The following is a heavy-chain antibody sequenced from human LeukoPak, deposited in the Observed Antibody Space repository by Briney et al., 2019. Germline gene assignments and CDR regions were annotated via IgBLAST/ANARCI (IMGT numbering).Heavy chain of an antibody. CDR3: ARGGGVIAAAAFYY. Sequence: SVKVSCKASGYTFTSYGISWVRQAPGQGLEWMGRIIPILGIANYAQKFQGRVTITADKSTSTAYMELSSLRSEDTAVYYCARGGGVIAAAAFYYWGQGTLVTVSS. J-gene: IGHJ4*02. CDR2: IIPILGIA. D-gene: IGHD6-13*01. V-gene: IGHV1-69*04. CDR1: GYTFTSYG.